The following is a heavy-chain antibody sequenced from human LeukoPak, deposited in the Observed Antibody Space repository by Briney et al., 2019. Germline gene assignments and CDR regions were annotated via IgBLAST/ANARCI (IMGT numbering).Heavy chain of an antibody. Sequence: GGSLRLSCAASGFTFSSYSMNWVRQAPGKGLEWVSAISGSGGSTYYADSVKGRFTISRDNSKNTLYLQMNSLRAEDTAVYYCAKDRYDSSGYSLDYWSQGTLVTVSS. J-gene: IGHJ4*02. D-gene: IGHD3-22*01. CDR2: ISGSGGST. CDR1: GFTFSSYS. CDR3: AKDRYDSSGYSLDY. V-gene: IGHV3-23*01.